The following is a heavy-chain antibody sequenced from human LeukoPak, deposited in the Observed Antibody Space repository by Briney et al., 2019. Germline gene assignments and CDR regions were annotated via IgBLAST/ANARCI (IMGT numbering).Heavy chain of an antibody. CDR1: GYTLTELS. V-gene: IGHV1-24*01. CDR3: ATVASSSWYLIDY. D-gene: IGHD6-13*01. CDR2: FDPEDGET. J-gene: IGHJ4*02. Sequence: ASVKVSCRVSGYTLTELSMHWVRQAPGKGLEWMGGFDPEDGETIYAQKFQGRVTMTEDTSTDTAYMELSSLRSEDTAVYYCATVASSSWYLIDYWGQGTLVTVSS.